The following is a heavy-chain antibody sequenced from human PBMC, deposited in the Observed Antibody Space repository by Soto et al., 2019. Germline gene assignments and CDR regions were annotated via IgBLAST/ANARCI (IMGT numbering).Heavy chain of an antibody. V-gene: IGHV1-2*02. Sequence: ASVKFSCKASGYTFTGYYMHWVRQAPGQGLEWMGWINPNSGGTNYAQKFQGRVTMTTDTSTSTAYMELRSLRSDDTAVYYCARGRPVEWLLSAVPLDIWGQGTMVTVSS. CDR3: ARGRPVEWLLSAVPLDI. J-gene: IGHJ3*02. CDR2: INPNSGGT. D-gene: IGHD3-3*01. CDR1: GYTFTGYY.